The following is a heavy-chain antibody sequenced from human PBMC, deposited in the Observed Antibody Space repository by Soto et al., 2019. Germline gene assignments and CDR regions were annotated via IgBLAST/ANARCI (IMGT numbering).Heavy chain of an antibody. CDR1: GNTFTSYD. V-gene: IGHV1-8*01. CDR2: INPNSGNI. CDR3: ARGRASGSYYLLDY. D-gene: IGHD3-10*01. J-gene: IGHJ4*02. Sequence: ASVKVSCQASGNTFTSYDINWVRQATGHGLEWMGWINPNSGNIGYAQKFQGRVIMTRDTAIRTAYMEVSRLRSDDTAVYYCARGRASGSYYLLDYWGQGTLVTVSS.